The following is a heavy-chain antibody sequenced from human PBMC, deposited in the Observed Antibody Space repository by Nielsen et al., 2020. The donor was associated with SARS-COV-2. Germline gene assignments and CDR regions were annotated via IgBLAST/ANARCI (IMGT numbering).Heavy chain of an antibody. V-gene: IGHV3-48*02. J-gene: IGHJ4*02. CDR1: GFTFSSYS. CDR3: ARDGPGTTTVFFDY. Sequence: LKISCAASGFTFSSYSMNWVRQAPGKGLEWVSYISSSSSTIYYADSVKGRFTISRDNAKNSLYLQMNSLRDEDTAVYYCARDGPGTTTVFFDYWGQGTLVTVSS. D-gene: IGHD1-7*01. CDR2: ISSSSSTI.